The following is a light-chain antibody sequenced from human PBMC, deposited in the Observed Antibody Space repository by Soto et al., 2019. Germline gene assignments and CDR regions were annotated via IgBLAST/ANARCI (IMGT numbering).Light chain of an antibody. CDR1: SSDVGAYIF. CDR3: VSFAGGTYV. J-gene: IGLJ1*01. CDR2: DVN. V-gene: IGLV2-8*01. Sequence: QSALTHPPSASGSPGQSVTISCTGTSSDVGAYIFVSWYQQHPGKAPKLMVYDVNRRPPGVPDRFFGSKSGNTASLTVSGLQAEDEADYYCVSFAGGTYVFGTATKLTVL.